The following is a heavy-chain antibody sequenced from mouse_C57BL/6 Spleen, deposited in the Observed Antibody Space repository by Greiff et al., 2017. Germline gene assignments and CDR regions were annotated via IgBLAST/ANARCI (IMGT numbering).Heavy chain of an antibody. CDR3: ARRDYGSSRGYAMDY. V-gene: IGHV5-9*01. D-gene: IGHD1-1*01. CDR2: ISGGGGNT. Sequence: EVQGVESGGGLVKPGGSLKLSCAASGFTFSSYTMSWVRQTPEKRLEWVATISGGGGNTYYPDSVKGRFTISRDNAKNTLYLQMSSLRSEDTALYYCARRDYGSSRGYAMDYWGQGTSVTVAS. CDR1: GFTFSSYT. J-gene: IGHJ4*01.